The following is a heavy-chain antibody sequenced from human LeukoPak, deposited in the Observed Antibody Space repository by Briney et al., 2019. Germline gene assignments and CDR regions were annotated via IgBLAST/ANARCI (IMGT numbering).Heavy chain of an antibody. D-gene: IGHD6-6*01. CDR3: ARQYSSSDYDY. J-gene: IGHJ4*02. CDR2: IYPGDSDI. Sequence: GESLQISCQGSGYSFTSYWIAWVRQMPGKGLEWMGIIYPGDSDIRYSPSFQGQVTISADKSISTAYLQWSSLKASDTAMYYCARQYSSSDYDYWGQGTLVTVSS. V-gene: IGHV5-51*01. CDR1: GYSFTSYW.